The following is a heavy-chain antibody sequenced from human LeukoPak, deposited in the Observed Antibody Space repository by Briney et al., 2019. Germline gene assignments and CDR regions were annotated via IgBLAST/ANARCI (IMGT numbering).Heavy chain of an antibody. D-gene: IGHD1-26*01. CDR1: TFTCSRYW. J-gene: IGHJ4*02. CDR2: INSDGRDI. CDR3: ARGSLGDGSLLVDY. V-gene: IGHV3-74*01. Sequence: AGSLTLSCAASTFTCSRYWMHWVRPAPGKGLVWVSRINSDGRDITHTDSVKGRFTISRDNAKNTVYLQMNSLRAEDTAVYYCARGSLGDGSLLVDYWGQGTLVTVSS.